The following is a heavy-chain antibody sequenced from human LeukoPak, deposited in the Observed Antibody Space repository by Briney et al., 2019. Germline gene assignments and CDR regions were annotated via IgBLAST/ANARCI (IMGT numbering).Heavy chain of an antibody. V-gene: IGHV3-23*01. CDR3: AIEMGYSYGSDY. J-gene: IGHJ4*02. CDR1: GFTFSSYA. Sequence: GGSLRLSCAASGFTFSSYAMSWVRQAPGKGLEWVSAISGSGGSTYYADSVKGRFTISRDNSRNTLYLQMNSLRAEDTAVYYCAIEMGYSYGSDYWGQGTLVTVSS. CDR2: ISGSGGST. D-gene: IGHD5-18*01.